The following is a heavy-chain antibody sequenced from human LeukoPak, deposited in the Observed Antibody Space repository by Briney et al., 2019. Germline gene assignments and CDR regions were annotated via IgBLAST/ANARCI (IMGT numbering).Heavy chain of an antibody. CDR1: GYTFTGYY. Sequence: GASVKVSCKASGYTFTGYYMHWVRQAPGQGLEWMGWTNPNSGGTNYAQKFQGRVTMTRDTSISTAYMELSRLTSDDTAVYYCARGWNYYDSSGSSFDPWGQGTLVTVSS. J-gene: IGHJ5*02. V-gene: IGHV1-2*02. CDR2: TNPNSGGT. D-gene: IGHD3-22*01. CDR3: ARGWNYYDSSGSSFDP.